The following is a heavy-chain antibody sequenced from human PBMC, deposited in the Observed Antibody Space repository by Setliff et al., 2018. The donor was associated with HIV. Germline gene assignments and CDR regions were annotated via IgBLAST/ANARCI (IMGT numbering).Heavy chain of an antibody. CDR1: GFTFSDYY. CDR2: ISTSSSQT. V-gene: IGHV3-11*03. Sequence: PGGSLRLSCAASGFTFSDYYMNWIRQAPGKGREWISYISTSSSQTDYADSVKGRFTISRDNAKNSLYLQMDSLIVEDTAVYCCASSNYYDSRGYYIRGHDYWGQGTLVTVSS. D-gene: IGHD3-22*01. J-gene: IGHJ4*02. CDR3: ASSNYYDSRGYYIRGHDY.